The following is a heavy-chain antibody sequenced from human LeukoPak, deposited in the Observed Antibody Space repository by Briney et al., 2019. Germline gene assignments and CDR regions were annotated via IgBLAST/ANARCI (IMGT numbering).Heavy chain of an antibody. Sequence: SETLSLTCTVSGGSISSYYWSWIRQPPGKGLEWIGYIYYSGSTNYNPSLKSRVTISVDTSKNQFSLKLSSVTAADTAVHYCAREEHDYGDYYFDYWGQGTLVTVSS. CDR3: AREEHDYGDYYFDY. J-gene: IGHJ4*02. D-gene: IGHD4-17*01. CDR1: GGSISSYY. V-gene: IGHV4-59*01. CDR2: IYYSGST.